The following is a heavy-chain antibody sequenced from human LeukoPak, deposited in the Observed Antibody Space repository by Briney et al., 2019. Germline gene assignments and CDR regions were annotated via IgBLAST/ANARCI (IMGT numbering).Heavy chain of an antibody. Sequence: ASVTVSCTASGYTFTIYGISWVRQGPGQGLEWMGWISAYNGNTNYAQKLQGRVTMTTDTSTSTAYMELRSLRSDDTAVYYCARSTKQQLVLVYWGQGTLVTVSS. V-gene: IGHV1-18*01. J-gene: IGHJ4*02. CDR1: GYTFTIYG. CDR2: ISAYNGNT. D-gene: IGHD6-13*01. CDR3: ARSTKQQLVLVY.